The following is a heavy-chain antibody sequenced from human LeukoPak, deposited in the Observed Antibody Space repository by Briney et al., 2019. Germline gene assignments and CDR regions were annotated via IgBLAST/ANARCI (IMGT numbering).Heavy chain of an antibody. CDR1: GGTFSSYA. V-gene: IGHV1-69*13. J-gene: IGHJ4*02. Sequence: GASVKASCKASGGTFSSYAISWVRQAPGQGLEWMGGIIPTFGTANYAQKFQGRVTITADESTSTAYMELSSLRSEDTAVYYCARGDILTAFDYWGQGTLVTVSS. D-gene: IGHD3-9*01. CDR3: ARGDILTAFDY. CDR2: IIPTFGTA.